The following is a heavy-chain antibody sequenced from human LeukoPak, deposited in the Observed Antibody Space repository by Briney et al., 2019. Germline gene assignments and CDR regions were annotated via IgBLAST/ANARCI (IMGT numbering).Heavy chain of an antibody. CDR3: AKERSLEIAVAGTIFDS. CDR2: INQDGSEN. V-gene: IGHV3-7*01. Sequence: PGGSLRLSCAASGFTFSSYWMSWVRQAPGKGLDWVANINQDGSENYYVDSVKGRFTISRDNSKNTLYLQMNSLRAEDTAVYYCAKERSLEIAVAGTIFDSWGQGTLVTVSS. D-gene: IGHD6-19*01. J-gene: IGHJ4*02. CDR1: GFTFSSYW.